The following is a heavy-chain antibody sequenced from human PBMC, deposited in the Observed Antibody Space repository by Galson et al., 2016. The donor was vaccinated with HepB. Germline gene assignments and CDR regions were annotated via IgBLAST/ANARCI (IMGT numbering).Heavy chain of an antibody. CDR2: IYPGTSDT. V-gene: IGHV5-51*01. D-gene: IGHD1-26*01. Sequence: QSGAEVKKPGESLKISCQASGYSFISTWIGWVRQMPGKGLEWMGIIYPGTSDTVYHPSFRGQVTLSADASTNTAYLHWGSLTASDTAMYYCARRVIMGEPDYWGQGTLVTVSS. J-gene: IGHJ4*02. CDR1: GYSFISTW. CDR3: ARRVIMGEPDY.